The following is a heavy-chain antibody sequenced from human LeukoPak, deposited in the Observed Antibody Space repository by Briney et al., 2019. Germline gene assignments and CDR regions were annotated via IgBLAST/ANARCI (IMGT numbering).Heavy chain of an antibody. CDR3: GRYQLPDY. CDR1: GGSLTSYY. CDR2: IYYSGST. V-gene: IGHV4-59*01. D-gene: IGHD2-2*01. J-gene: IGHJ4*02. Sequence: SETLSLTCTVSGGSLTSYYWSWIRQPPGKGLEWIGYIYYSGSTKYNPSLKSRVTIPLDTPKNQFSLRLSSVTAADTAVYYCGRYQLPDYWGQGTLVTVSS.